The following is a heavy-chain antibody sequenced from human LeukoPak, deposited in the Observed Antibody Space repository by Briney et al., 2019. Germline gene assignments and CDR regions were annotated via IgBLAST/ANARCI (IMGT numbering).Heavy chain of an antibody. V-gene: IGHV3-23*01. CDR1: GLSFTDYA. CDR2: ISASGGST. J-gene: IGHJ3*01. D-gene: IGHD1-1*01. Sequence: GGSLTLSCAASGLSFTDYAMSWVRQAPGKGLEWVSAISASGGSTYYAASVRGRFTIYRDNSKNTLYLQMNILRAEDTALYYCAKDDKWDDGGGAFDFWGQGTMVTVSS. CDR3: AKDDKWDDGGGAFDF.